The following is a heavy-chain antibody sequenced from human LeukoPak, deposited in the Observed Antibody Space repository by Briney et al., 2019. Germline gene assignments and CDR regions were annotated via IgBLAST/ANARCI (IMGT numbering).Heavy chain of an antibody. Sequence: SETLSLTCTVSGGSISSYYWSWIRQPPGKGLEWIGYIYYSGSTNYNPSLKSRVTISVDTSKNQFSLKLSSVTAADTAVYYCARVKSGVDYWGRGTLVTVSS. J-gene: IGHJ4*02. D-gene: IGHD1-1*01. CDR2: IYYSGST. V-gene: IGHV4-59*01. CDR3: ARVKSGVDY. CDR1: GGSISSYY.